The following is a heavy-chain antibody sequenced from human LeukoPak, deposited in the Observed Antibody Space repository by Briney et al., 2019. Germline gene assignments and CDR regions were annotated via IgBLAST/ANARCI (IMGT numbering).Heavy chain of an antibody. CDR2: IYYSGST. Sequence: NPSETLSLTCTVSGGSISSYYWSWIRQPPGKGLQWIGYIYYSGSTNYNPSLKSRVTISVDTSKNQISLKLSSVTAADTAVYYCARVPYYDSWEGGYYFDYWGQGTLVTVSS. V-gene: IGHV4-59*01. D-gene: IGHD3-9*01. J-gene: IGHJ4*02. CDR1: GGSISSYY. CDR3: ARVPYYDSWEGGYYFDY.